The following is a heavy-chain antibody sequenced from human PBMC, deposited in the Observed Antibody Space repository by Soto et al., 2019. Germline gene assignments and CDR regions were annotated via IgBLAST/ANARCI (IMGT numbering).Heavy chain of an antibody. CDR1: GASISTGGYY. J-gene: IGHJ5*02. CDR2: IYHSGTT. V-gene: IGHV4-31*03. D-gene: IGHD3-3*01. Sequence: QVRLQESGPGLVKPSQTLSLTCIVSGASISTGGYYWSWIRQHPGKGLELIGYIYHSGTTYYNPSRETRFSISADSSNTFLPLTLPPLPARDRAIYYCAKAPPPFCFDPGGQGTLVTVPS. CDR3: AKAPPPFCFDP.